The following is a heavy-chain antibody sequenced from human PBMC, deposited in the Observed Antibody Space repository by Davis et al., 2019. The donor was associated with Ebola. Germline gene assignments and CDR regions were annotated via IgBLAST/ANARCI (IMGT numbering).Heavy chain of an antibody. V-gene: IGHV1-2*02. J-gene: IGHJ4*02. D-gene: IGHD1-26*01. CDR3: ARALRCSGSYYGY. Sequence: ASVKVSCKASGYSFIGHYIHWVRQAPGQGLEWMGWISTSSNRTNYAEKFQDRVTLTTDTSASTAYMELRRLISDDTAVYFCARALRCSGSYYGYWGQGTLVTVSS. CDR2: ISTSSNRT. CDR1: GYSFIGHY.